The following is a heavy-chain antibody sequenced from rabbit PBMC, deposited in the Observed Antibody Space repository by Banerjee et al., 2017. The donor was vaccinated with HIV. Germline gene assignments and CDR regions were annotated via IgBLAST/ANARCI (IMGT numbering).Heavy chain of an antibody. CDR2: IYGGSSGTT. CDR3: ARDAGYAGGGVAWNYFTL. D-gene: IGHD4-2*01. J-gene: IGHJ4*01. Sequence: QEQLEESGGDLVKPGASLTLTCTASGFSFSVIYYMCWVRQAPGKGLEWIGCIYGGSSGTTYYASWAKGRFTISKTSSTTVTLQMTSLTAADTATYFCARDAGYAGGGVAWNYFTLWGPGTLVTVS. V-gene: IGHV1S45*01. CDR1: GFSFSVIYY.